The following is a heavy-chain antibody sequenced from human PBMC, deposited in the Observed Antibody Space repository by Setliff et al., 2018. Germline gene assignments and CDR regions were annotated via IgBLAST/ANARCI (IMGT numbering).Heavy chain of an antibody. J-gene: IGHJ4*02. D-gene: IGHD3-10*01. V-gene: IGHV4-59*01. CDR2: IYHSGST. Sequence: SETLSLTCSVSGDSMSFSYWSWIRQPPGKGLEWIGYIYHSGSTDSHPSLKSRVSISIDTSKNQFSLNVRSVTAADTAIYYCAKGRGEMDSWGQGILVTVS. CDR1: GDSMSFSY. CDR3: AKGRGEMDS.